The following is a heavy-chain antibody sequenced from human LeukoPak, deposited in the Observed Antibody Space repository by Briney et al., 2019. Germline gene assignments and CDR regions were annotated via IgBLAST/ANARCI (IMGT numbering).Heavy chain of an antibody. CDR1: GFTFSSYA. D-gene: IGHD3-10*01. CDR3: AKDLGSGSSFDY. J-gene: IGHJ4*02. V-gene: IGHV3-23*01. CDR2: ISGSGGST. Sequence: GGSLRLSCAASGFTFSSYAMSWVRQAPGKGLEWVSAISGSGGSTYYADSVKGRFTISRDNSKNTLYLQMNSPRAEDTAVYYCAKDLGSGSSFDYWGQGTLVTVSS.